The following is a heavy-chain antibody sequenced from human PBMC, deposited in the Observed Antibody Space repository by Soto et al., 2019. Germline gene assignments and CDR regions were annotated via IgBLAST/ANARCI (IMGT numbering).Heavy chain of an antibody. Sequence: PGGSLRLSCAASGFTFSSYGMHWVRQAPGKGLEWVAVISYDGSNKYYADSVKGRFTISRDNSKNTLYLQMNSLRAEDTAVYYCAKTTLGCSSTSCYIDYYYGMDVWGQGTTVTVSS. CDR2: ISYDGSNK. CDR3: AKTTLGCSSTSCYIDYYYGMDV. V-gene: IGHV3-30*18. D-gene: IGHD2-2*02. CDR1: GFTFSSYG. J-gene: IGHJ6*02.